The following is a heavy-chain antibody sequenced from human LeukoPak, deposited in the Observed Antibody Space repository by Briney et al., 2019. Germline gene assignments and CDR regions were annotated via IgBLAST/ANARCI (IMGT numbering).Heavy chain of an antibody. Sequence: PGGSLRLSCAASGFTFSGSAMHWVRRASGKGLEWVGRIRGKANSYATAYAASVKGRFTTSRDDSKNMAYLQMNSLKTEDTAVYYCTTPRVPRDYWGQGTLVTVSS. CDR2: IRGKANSYAT. CDR1: GFTFSGSA. V-gene: IGHV3-73*01. D-gene: IGHD3-10*01. CDR3: TTPRVPRDY. J-gene: IGHJ4*02.